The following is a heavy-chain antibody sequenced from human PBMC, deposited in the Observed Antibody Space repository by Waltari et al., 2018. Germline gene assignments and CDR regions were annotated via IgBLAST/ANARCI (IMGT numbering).Heavy chain of an antibody. CDR3: ARVGLDTIFPYYYDMDV. Sequence: QVQLVQSGAEVKKPGSSVKVSCKASGGTFSSYAISWVRQAPGQGLEWMGRIIPIFGTANYAQKFQGRCTITADKSTSTAYMELSSLRSEDTAVYYCARVGLDTIFPYYYDMDVWGQGTTVTVSS. CDR1: GGTFSSYA. J-gene: IGHJ6*02. V-gene: IGHV1-69*08. CDR2: IIPIFGTA. D-gene: IGHD3-3*01.